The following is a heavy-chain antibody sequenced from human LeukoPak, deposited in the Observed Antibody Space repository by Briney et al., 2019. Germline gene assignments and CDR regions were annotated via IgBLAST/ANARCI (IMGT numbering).Heavy chain of an antibody. V-gene: IGHV3-23*01. Sequence: GGSLRLSCAASGFTFSSYAMSWVRQAPGKGLEWVSAISGSGGSTYYADSVKGRFTISRDNSKNTLYLQMNSLRAEDTAVYYCARDWTGQQLVRAYFDYWGQGTLVTVSS. CDR1: GFTFSSYA. CDR3: ARDWTGQQLVRAYFDY. J-gene: IGHJ4*02. CDR2: ISGSGGST. D-gene: IGHD6-13*01.